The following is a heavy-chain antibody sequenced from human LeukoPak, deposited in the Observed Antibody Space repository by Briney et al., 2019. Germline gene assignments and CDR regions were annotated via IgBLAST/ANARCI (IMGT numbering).Heavy chain of an antibody. CDR2: IIPIFGTA. Sequence: GASVKVSCKASGYTFTSYAISWVRQAPGQGLEWMGGIIPIFGTANYAQKFQGRVTITADESTSTAYMELSSLRSEDTAVYYCAYYYDSSGYYYWGQGTLVTVSS. V-gene: IGHV1-69*13. D-gene: IGHD3-22*01. CDR1: GYTFTSYA. J-gene: IGHJ4*02. CDR3: AYYYDSSGYYY.